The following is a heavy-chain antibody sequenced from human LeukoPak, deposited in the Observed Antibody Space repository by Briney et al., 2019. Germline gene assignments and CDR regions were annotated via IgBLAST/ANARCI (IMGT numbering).Heavy chain of an antibody. CDR2: IYHTGST. Sequence: SETLSLTCTVSGGSISSDNNYRGWLRPPPGKGLEWIGGIYHTGSTHYKPSLKSRVTISVDTSKNQLSLRLTSVTAADTAVYYCILGGKLDYWGQGILVTVSS. CDR3: ILGGKLDY. CDR1: GGSISSDNNY. V-gene: IGHV4-39*01. D-gene: IGHD3-10*01. J-gene: IGHJ4*02.